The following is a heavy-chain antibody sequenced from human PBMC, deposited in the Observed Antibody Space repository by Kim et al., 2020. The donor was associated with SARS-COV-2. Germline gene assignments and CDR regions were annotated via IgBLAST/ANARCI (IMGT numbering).Heavy chain of an antibody. CDR2: ISSSSSTI. CDR1: GFTFSSYS. CDR3: ARDWAPGWYGDYTYYYGMDV. D-gene: IGHD4-17*01. V-gene: IGHV3-48*04. Sequence: GGSLRLSCAASGFTFSSYSMNWVRQAPGKGLEWVSYISSSSSTIYYADSVKGRFTISRDNAKNSLYLQMNSLRAEDTAVYYCARDWAPGWYGDYTYYYGMDVWGQGTTVTVSS. J-gene: IGHJ6*02.